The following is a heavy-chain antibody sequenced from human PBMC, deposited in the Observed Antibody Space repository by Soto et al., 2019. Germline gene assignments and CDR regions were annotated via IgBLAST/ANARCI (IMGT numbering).Heavy chain of an antibody. J-gene: IGHJ4*02. D-gene: IGHD6-25*01. V-gene: IGHV1-2*02. CDR2: INPKNGGT. CDR3: AMQRGGVVY. CDR1: GYSFTGNS. Sequence: VASVKVSCKASGYSFTGNSMHWVRQAPGQGLEWKGWINPKNGGTNYAQKFQGRVTITRDTSTSTANKDLSRLRSEETAVYYCAMQRGGVVYWGQGTLVTVSS.